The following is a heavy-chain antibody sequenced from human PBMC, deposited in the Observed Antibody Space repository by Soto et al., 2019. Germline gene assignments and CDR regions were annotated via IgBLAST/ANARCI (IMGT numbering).Heavy chain of an antibody. CDR1: GGPFSSYA. CDR3: ARGLDGEMDTIHNWYFDL. CDR2: IIPIFGTA. V-gene: IGHV1-69*01. D-gene: IGHD5-18*01. Sequence: SVKRACKAAGGPFSSYAVGWGRQAPGQGLEWMGGIIPIFGTANYAQKFQGRVTITADESTSTAYMELSSLRSEDTAVYYCARGLDGEMDTIHNWYFDLWARGTLVTVSS. J-gene: IGHJ2*01.